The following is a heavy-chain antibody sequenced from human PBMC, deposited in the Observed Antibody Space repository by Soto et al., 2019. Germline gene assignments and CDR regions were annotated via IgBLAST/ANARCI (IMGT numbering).Heavy chain of an antibody. CDR1: GFYFNNYG. CDR3: AREDSIIIPAVSAF. Sequence: PGGSLRLSCAVSGFYFNNYGINWVRQPPGKGLEWVSSVSKSDYTYYSDSVKGRFTISRDNAKNSVSLQMNSLRAEDTAVYYCAREDSIIIPAVSAFWGQGTLVTVSS. D-gene: IGHD2-2*01. V-gene: IGHV3-21*01. CDR2: VSKSDYT. J-gene: IGHJ4*02.